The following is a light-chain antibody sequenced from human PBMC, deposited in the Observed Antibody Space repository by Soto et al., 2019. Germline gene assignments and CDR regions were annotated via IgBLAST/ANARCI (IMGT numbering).Light chain of an antibody. J-gene: IGKJ1*01. V-gene: IGKV1-5*03. CDR2: KAS. Sequence: DMHVTHSPCPVSGSVGERVTITCLASQTISSWLAWYQQKPGKAPKLLIYKASTLKSGVPSRFSGSGSGTEFTLTISSLQPDDFATYCCQHYNSYSEALGQGAKVEIK. CDR1: QTISSW. CDR3: QHYNSYSEA.